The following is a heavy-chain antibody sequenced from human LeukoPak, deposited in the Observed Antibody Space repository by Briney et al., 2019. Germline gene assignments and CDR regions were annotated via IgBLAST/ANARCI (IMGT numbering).Heavy chain of an antibody. V-gene: IGHV3-21*01. D-gene: IGHD4-17*01. CDR2: ISSSSSYI. CDR3: AVGYGDYARNYFDY. CDR1: GFTFSAYS. Sequence: GGSLRLSCAASGFTFSAYSMNWVRQAPGKGLEWVSSISSSSSYIYYADSVKGRFTISRDNAKNSLYLQMNSLRAEDTAVYYCAVGYGDYARNYFDYWGQGTLVTVSS. J-gene: IGHJ4*02.